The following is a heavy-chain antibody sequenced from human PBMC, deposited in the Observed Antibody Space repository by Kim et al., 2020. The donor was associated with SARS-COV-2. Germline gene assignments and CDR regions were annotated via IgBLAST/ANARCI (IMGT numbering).Heavy chain of an antibody. Sequence: GGSLRLSCAASGFTFSSYGMHWVRQAPGKGLEWVAVIWYDGSNKYYADSVKGRFTISRDNSKNTLYLQMNSLRAEDTAVYYCARIGEYDGPPDYWGQGTLVTVSS. D-gene: IGHD3-10*01. CDR2: IWYDGSNK. CDR1: GFTFSSYG. V-gene: IGHV3-33*01. J-gene: IGHJ4*02. CDR3: ARIGEYDGPPDY.